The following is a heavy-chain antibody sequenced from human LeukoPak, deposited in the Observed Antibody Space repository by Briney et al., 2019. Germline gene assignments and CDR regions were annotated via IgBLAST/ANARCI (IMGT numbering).Heavy chain of an antibody. CDR3: ARDRDDSSTYYFRLDP. V-gene: IGHV4-38-2*02. Sequence: TSETLSLTCAVSGYSISSGYYWAWIRQPPGKGLEWIGSIYHSGSTYYNPSLKSRVTISVDTSKNQFSLKLSSVTAADTAVYYRARDRDDSSTYYFRLDPWGQGTLVTVSS. CDR1: GYSISSGYY. J-gene: IGHJ5*02. CDR2: IYHSGST. D-gene: IGHD3-22*01.